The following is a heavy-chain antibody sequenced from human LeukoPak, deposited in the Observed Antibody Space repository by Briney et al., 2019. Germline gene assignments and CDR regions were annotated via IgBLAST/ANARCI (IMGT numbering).Heavy chain of an antibody. V-gene: IGHV4-39*01. CDR3: ARNHYYDSSGYRY. D-gene: IGHD3-22*01. CDR1: GGSISSSSYY. CDR2: IYYSGST. J-gene: IGHJ4*02. Sequence: SETLSLTCTVSGGSISSSSYYWAWIRQPPGKGLEWIGSIYYSGSTYYNPSLKSRVIISVDTSKNQFSLKLSSVTAADTAVYYCARNHYYDSSGYRYWGQGTLITVSS.